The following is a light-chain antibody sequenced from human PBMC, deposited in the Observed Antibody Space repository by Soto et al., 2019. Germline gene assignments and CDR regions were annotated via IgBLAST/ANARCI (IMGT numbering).Light chain of an antibody. Sequence: QSVLAQPPSASGTPGQRVTISCSGNGSNIGNNNVYWYQQFPGTAPKLLLYKNNQRPSGVPDRFSGSKSDTSASLAISGLRSEDEADYYCSSYTNINTRACVFGTGTKVTVL. CDR1: GSNIGNNN. V-gene: IGLV1-47*01. J-gene: IGLJ1*01. CDR2: KNN. CDR3: SSYTNINTRACV.